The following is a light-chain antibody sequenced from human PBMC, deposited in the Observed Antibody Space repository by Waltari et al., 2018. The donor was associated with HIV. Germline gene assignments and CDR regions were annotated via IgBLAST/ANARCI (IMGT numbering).Light chain of an antibody. CDR3: SSYTSTTTIV. CDR1: NSDVGGYNF. J-gene: IGLJ2*01. Sequence: QSALTQPASVSGSPGQSITISCTGTNSDVGGYNFVSWYQQHPGKAPQLLIFEVTNRPSGISSRFSGSKSGNTAAMTISGLQAEDEADYYCSSYTSTTTIVFGGGTKVTVL. V-gene: IGLV2-14*01. CDR2: EVT.